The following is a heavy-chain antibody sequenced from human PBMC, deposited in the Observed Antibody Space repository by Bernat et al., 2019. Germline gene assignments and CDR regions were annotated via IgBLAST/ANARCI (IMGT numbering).Heavy chain of an antibody. V-gene: IGHV3-30*18. CDR3: AKEVGYCSGGSCYYYYGMDV. CDR1: GFTFSSYG. Sequence: QVQLVESGGGVVQPGRSLRLSCAASGFTFSSYGMHWVRQAPGKGLEWVAVISYDGSNKYYADSVKGRFTISRDNSKNTLYLQRNSLRAEDTAVYYCAKEVGYCSGGSCYYYYGMDVWGQGTTVTVSS. J-gene: IGHJ6*02. D-gene: IGHD2-15*01. CDR2: ISYDGSNK.